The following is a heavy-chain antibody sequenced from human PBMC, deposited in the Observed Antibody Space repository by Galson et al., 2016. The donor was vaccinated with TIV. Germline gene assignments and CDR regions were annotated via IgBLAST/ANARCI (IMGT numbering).Heavy chain of an antibody. CDR2: IYGSGSP. Sequence: PGKGLEWIGYIYGSGSPYYNSALKRRVTMSVDTSKNQFSLKLTSMTAADTAVYYGVRETKRGVWFDPWGQGSLVTVSS. CDR3: VRETKRGVWFDP. V-gene: IGHV4-31*02. D-gene: IGHD2-8*01. J-gene: IGHJ5*02.